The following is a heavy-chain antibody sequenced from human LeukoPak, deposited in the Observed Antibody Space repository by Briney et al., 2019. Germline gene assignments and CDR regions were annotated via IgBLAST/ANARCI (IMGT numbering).Heavy chain of an antibody. Sequence: GGSLRLSCAASGFTLSTYWMSWVRQAPGKGLEWVANIKQDGSEIYYVDSVKGRFTISRDNAKNSLYLQMNSLRAEDTAVYYCAGDKVVGATIFDYWGQGTLVTVSS. CDR2: IKQDGSEI. CDR1: GFTLSTYW. V-gene: IGHV3-7*03. CDR3: AGDKVVGATIFDY. J-gene: IGHJ4*02. D-gene: IGHD1-26*01.